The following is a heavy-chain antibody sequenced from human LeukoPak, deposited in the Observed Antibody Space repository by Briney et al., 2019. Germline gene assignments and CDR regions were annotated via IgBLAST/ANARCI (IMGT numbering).Heavy chain of an antibody. V-gene: IGHV3-23*01. J-gene: IGHJ4*02. Sequence: GGSLRLSCAASEFTFDNYAMSWVRQAPGKGLEWVSAISGSGGSTYYADSVKGRFTISRDNSKNTLYLQMNSLRAEDTAVYYCAKDIHYYDSSGYYDYWGQGTLVTVSS. D-gene: IGHD3-22*01. CDR1: EFTFDNYA. CDR2: ISGSGGST. CDR3: AKDIHYYDSSGYYDY.